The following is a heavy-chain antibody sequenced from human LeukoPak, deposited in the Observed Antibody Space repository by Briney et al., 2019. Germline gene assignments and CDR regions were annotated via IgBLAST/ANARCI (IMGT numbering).Heavy chain of an antibody. Sequence: PSETLSLTCAVYGGSFSGYYWSWIRQPPGKGLEWIGEINHSGSTNYNPSLKSRVTISVDTSKNQFSLKLSSVTAADTAVYYCARGQRRYCSSTSCYGFALPYYFDYWGQGTLVTVSS. J-gene: IGHJ4*02. CDR2: INHSGST. CDR1: GGSFSGYY. V-gene: IGHV4-34*01. CDR3: ARGQRRYCSSTSCYGFALPYYFDY. D-gene: IGHD2-2*01.